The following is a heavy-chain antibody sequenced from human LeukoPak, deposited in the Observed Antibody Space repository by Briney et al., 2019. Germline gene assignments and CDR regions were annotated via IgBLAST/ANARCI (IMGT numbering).Heavy chain of an antibody. V-gene: IGHV4-59*01. D-gene: IGHD3-9*01. Sequence: PSETLSLTCAVYGGSISSYYWSWIRQPPGKGLEWIGYIYYSGSTNYNPSLKSRVTISVDTSKNQFSLKLSSVTAAGTAVYYCARGPYFDWLLCHNGCYYFDYWGQGTLVTVSS. CDR2: IYYSGST. CDR1: GGSISSYY. CDR3: ARGPYFDWLLCHNGCYYFDY. J-gene: IGHJ4*02.